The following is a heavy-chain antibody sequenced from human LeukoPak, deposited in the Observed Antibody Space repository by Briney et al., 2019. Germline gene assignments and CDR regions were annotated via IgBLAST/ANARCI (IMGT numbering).Heavy chain of an antibody. V-gene: IGHV3-20*01. CDR1: GLTFDDYG. J-gene: IGHJ4*02. D-gene: IGHD2-2*01. CDR3: ASAKCSSTSCPFGY. CDR2: INWNGGST. Sequence: PGGSLRLSCAASGLTFDDYGMSWVRQAPGKGLEGVSGINWNGGSTGYADSVKGRFTISRDNAKNSLYLQMNSLRAEDTALYHCASAKCSSTSCPFGYWGQGTLVTVSS.